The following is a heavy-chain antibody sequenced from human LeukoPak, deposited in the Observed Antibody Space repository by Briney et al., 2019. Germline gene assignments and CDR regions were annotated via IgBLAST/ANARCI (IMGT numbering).Heavy chain of an antibody. D-gene: IGHD6-13*01. CDR2: ISNDGSKA. V-gene: IGHV3-30*18. CDR1: GITFSSYD. CDR3: AKDTGSSYHCYGMDV. Sequence: PGGSLRLSCAVSGITFSSYDMHWVRQAPGKGLEWVVVISNDGSKAYTADSVKDRFTISRDNSKNTLYLQMTSLRPEDTAVYYCAKDTGSSYHCYGMDVWGPGTTVTVSS. J-gene: IGHJ6*02.